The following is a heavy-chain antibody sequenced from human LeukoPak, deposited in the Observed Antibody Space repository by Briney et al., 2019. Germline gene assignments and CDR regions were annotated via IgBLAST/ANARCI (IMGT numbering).Heavy chain of an antibody. D-gene: IGHD5-12*01. CDR3: ARREVATADYYFDY. CDR1: GYSFTRQW. J-gene: IGHJ4*02. CDR2: IYPGGSYI. V-gene: IGHV5-51*01. Sequence: GEALKISWKGSGYSFTRQWIGWGRQMPGKGVEWMGIIYPGGSYIRYSPSFQGQVTISADKSISTAYLQWNSLKASDTAIYYCARREVATADYYFDYWGQGTLVTVSS.